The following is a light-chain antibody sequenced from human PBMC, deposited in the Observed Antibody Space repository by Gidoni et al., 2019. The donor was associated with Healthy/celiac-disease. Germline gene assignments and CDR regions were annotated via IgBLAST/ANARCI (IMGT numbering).Light chain of an antibody. V-gene: IGKV3-20*01. J-gene: IGKJ3*01. CDR1: QSVSSSY. Sequence: EIVLTQSHGTQSLSQGERATLSCRASQSVSSSYLAWYQQTPGQAPRLLIYGASSRATGIPDRFGGSGSGTDFTLTISRLEPEDFAVYSCQQYGSSPPTFGPGTKVDI. CDR2: GAS. CDR3: QQYGSSPPT.